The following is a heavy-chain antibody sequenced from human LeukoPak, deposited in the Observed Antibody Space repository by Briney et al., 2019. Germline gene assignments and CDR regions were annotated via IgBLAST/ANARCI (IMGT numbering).Heavy chain of an antibody. CDR3: ARDRSGSSWPDAFDI. CDR1: GFTFSSYS. V-gene: IGHV3-21*01. J-gene: IGHJ3*02. D-gene: IGHD6-13*01. Sequence: GGSLRLSCAASGFTFSSYSMNWVRQGPGKGLEWVSSISSSSSYIYYADSVKGRFTISRDNAKNSLYLQMNSLRAEGTAVYYCARDRSGSSWPDAFDIWGQGTMVTVSS. CDR2: ISSSSSYI.